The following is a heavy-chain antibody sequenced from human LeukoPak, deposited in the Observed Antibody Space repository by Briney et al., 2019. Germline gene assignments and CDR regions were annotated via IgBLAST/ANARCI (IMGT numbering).Heavy chain of an antibody. D-gene: IGHD5-12*01. CDR1: GFTFSSYW. J-gene: IGHJ3*02. V-gene: IGHV3-74*01. CDR2: LNSDGSIT. Sequence: PGGSLRLSCAASGFTFSSYWMHWVRQAPGKGLVWVSRLNSDGSITNYADSVKGRLTISRDNAKNTLYLQMNSLRADDTAVYYCARGSGYAVFDIWGQGTMVPVSS. CDR3: ARGSGYAVFDI.